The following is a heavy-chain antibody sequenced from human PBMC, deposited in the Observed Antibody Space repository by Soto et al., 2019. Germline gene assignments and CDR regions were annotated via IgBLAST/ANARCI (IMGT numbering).Heavy chain of an antibody. CDR2: ISFDGRKE. J-gene: IGHJ6*02. CDR3: ARPIPRWSYHYGMDV. Sequence: QLVESGGRGVQPGRSLRLSCEASEFTFSSYAMHWVRQAPGRGLEWVALISFDGRKEYSADSVKGRFTVSRDNSRSIVYLQMDSLRPDDTAIYYCARPIPRWSYHYGMDVWGQGTTVTVSS. CDR1: EFTFSSYA. D-gene: IGHD2-15*01. V-gene: IGHV3-30*03.